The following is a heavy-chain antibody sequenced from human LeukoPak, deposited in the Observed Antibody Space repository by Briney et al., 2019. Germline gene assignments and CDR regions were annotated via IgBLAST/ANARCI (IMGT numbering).Heavy chain of an antibody. CDR1: RYTFTSYY. V-gene: IGHV1-46*01. D-gene: IGHD2-21*01. CDR2: INPSGGST. Sequence: ASVKVSCKASRYTFTSYYMHWVRQAPGQGLEWMGIINPSGGSTSYAQKFQGRVTMTRDTSTSTVYMELSSLRSEDTAVYYCARDPGGDCFDYWGQGTLVTVSS. CDR3: ARDPGGDCFDY. J-gene: IGHJ4*02.